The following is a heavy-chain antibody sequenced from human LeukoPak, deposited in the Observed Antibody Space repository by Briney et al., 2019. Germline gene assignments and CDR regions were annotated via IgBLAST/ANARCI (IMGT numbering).Heavy chain of an antibody. Sequence: GGSLRLSCGASGFTFNTYWMTWVRQAPGRGLEWVANVRQDGGEGHYVDSVKGRFTVSRDNAENSLYLQMNSLRVEDTAVYYCARDQEGPQGGANSFAYWGQGTLVTVSS. CDR2: VRQDGGEG. CDR3: ARDQEGPQGGANSFAY. CDR1: GFTFNTYW. D-gene: IGHD2-15*01. J-gene: IGHJ4*02. V-gene: IGHV3-7*01.